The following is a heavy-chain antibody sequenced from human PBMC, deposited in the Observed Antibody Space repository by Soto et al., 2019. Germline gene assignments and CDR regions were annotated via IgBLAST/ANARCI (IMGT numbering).Heavy chain of an antibody. CDR1: GGSISSGGYY. J-gene: IGHJ6*02. V-gene: IGHV4-31*03. Sequence: SETLSLTCTVSGGSISSGGYYWSWIRQHPGKGLEWIGYIYYSGSTYYNPSLKSRVTISIDTSKNQFSLKLSSVTAADTAVYYCARGGTRCYDFWMYLYGMDVWGQGTTVTVSS. CDR3: ARGGTRCYDFWMYLYGMDV. D-gene: IGHD3-3*01. CDR2: IYYSGST.